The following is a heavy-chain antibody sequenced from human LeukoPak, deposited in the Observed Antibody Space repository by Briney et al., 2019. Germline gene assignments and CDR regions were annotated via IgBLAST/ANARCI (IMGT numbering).Heavy chain of an antibody. Sequence: GGSLRLSCAASGFTFSGYSMDWVRQAPGKGLEWVSSISSSSSYVYYADSVKGRFAISRDNSKNTLYLQMNSLRAEDTAVYYCARKPSLLDYWGQGTLVTVSS. CDR2: ISSSSSYV. CDR3: ARKPSLLDY. CDR1: GFTFSGYS. V-gene: IGHV3-21*04. J-gene: IGHJ4*02.